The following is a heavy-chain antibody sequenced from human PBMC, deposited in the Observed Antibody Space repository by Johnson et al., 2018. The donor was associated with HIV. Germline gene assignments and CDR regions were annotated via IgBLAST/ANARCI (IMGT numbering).Heavy chain of an antibody. Sequence: VQLVESGGGLVQPGGSLRLSCADSGFTFSTYAMHWVRQAPGKGLEYVSGVSSNGGKTYYANSVKGRFTISRDNSKNTLYLQMNSLRAEDTAVYYCARAGARAFDIWGQGTMVTVSS. D-gene: IGHD1-26*01. CDR1: GFTFSTYA. CDR2: VSSNGGKT. J-gene: IGHJ3*02. V-gene: IGHV3-64*01. CDR3: ARAGARAFDI.